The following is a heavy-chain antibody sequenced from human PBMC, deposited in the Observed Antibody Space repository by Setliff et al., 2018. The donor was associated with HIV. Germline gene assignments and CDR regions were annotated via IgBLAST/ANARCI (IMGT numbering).Heavy chain of an antibody. CDR3: ARLSPQYSGYDSGAFGY. Sequence: SETLSLTCAVSGYSISSGYYWGWIRQPPGKGLEWIGSIYHSGSTYYNPPLKSRVTISVDTSKNQFSLKLSSVTAADTAVYYCARLSPQYSGYDSGAFGYWGQGTLVTVSS. CDR2: IYHSGST. CDR1: GYSISSGYY. D-gene: IGHD5-12*01. J-gene: IGHJ4*02. V-gene: IGHV4-38-2*01.